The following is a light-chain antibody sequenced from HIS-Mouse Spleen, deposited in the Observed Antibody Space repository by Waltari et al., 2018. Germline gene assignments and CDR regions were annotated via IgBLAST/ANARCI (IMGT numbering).Light chain of an antibody. Sequence: QSALTQPASVSGSPGQSITISCTGTSSDVGSYNLVSWYQQHPGKAPKLMIYEGSKRPLWVSTRFSGSKSGNTASLTISGLQAEDEADYYCCSYAGSSTLFGGGTKLTVL. J-gene: IGLJ2*01. CDR2: EGS. CDR3: CSYAGSSTL. CDR1: SSDVGSYNL. V-gene: IGLV2-23*01.